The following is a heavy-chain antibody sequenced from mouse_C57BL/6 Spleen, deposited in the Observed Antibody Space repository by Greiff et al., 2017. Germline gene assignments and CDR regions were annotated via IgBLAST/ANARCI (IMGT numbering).Heavy chain of an antibody. CDR2: IYPGDGDT. J-gene: IGHJ1*03. Sequence: QVHVKQSGAELVKPGASVKISCKASGYAFSSYWMNWVKQRPGKGLEWIGQIYPGDGDTNYNGKFKGKATLTADKSSSTAYMQLSSLTSEDSAVDFCARSASDWYFDVWGTGTTVTVSS. CDR1: GYAFSSYW. CDR3: ARSASDWYFDV. V-gene: IGHV1-80*01.